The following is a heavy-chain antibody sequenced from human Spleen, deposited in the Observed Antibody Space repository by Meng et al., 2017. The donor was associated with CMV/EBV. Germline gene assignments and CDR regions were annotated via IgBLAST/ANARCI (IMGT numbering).Heavy chain of an antibody. Sequence: SETLSLTCTVSGGSISSSSYYWGWIRQPPGKGLEWIGSIYYSGSTYYNPSLKSRVTISVDTSKNQFSLKLSSVTAADTAVYYCARGIDRGYSYGLNYWGQGTLVTVSS. CDR1: GGSISSSSYY. J-gene: IGHJ4*02. V-gene: IGHV4-39*07. D-gene: IGHD5-18*01. CDR3: ARGIDRGYSYGLNY. CDR2: IYYSGST.